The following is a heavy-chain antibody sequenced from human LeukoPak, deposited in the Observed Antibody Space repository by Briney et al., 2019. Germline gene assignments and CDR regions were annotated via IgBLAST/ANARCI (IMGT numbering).Heavy chain of an antibody. CDR1: GGSFSGYY. V-gene: IGHV4-34*01. CDR3: ARTTEGGYSNGYFYYYYMDV. CDR2: INHSGST. J-gene: IGHJ6*03. Sequence: SETLSLTCAVYGGSFSGYYWSWIRQPPGKGLEWIGEINHSGSTNYNPSLKSRVTISVDTSKNQFSLKLSSVTAADTAVYYCARTTEGGYSNGYFYYYYMDVWGKGTTVTVSS. D-gene: IGHD4-11*01.